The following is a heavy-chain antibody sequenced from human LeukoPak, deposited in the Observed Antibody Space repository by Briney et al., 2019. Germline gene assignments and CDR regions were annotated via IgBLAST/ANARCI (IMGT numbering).Heavy chain of an antibody. V-gene: IGHV4-39*07. CDR3: ASTFVFVFDY. CDR2: INHSGST. J-gene: IGHJ4*02. Sequence: PSETLSLTCTVSGGSISSSSYYWSWIRQPPGKGLEWIGEINHSGSTNYNPSLKSRVTMSVDTSKSQFSLKLSSVTAADTAVYYCASTFVFVFDYWGQGTLVTVSS. D-gene: IGHD5/OR15-5a*01. CDR1: GGSISSSSYY.